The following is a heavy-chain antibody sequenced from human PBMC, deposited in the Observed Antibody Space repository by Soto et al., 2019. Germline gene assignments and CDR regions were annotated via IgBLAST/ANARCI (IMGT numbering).Heavy chain of an antibody. V-gene: IGHV3-53*02. Sequence: EVQLVETGGGLIQPGGPLRLSGTVSGFGVTNSSINWVRQAPGRGRDGASILYSSGTTYYADSVRGRFTVSRDDSKNTLFLHMNSLRADDTAVYYCARDWSKFSYNYPYYYAMDAWGQGTTVTVSS. D-gene: IGHD5-18*01. J-gene: IGHJ6*02. CDR1: GFGVTNSS. CDR2: LYSSGTT. CDR3: ARDWSKFSYNYPYYYAMDA.